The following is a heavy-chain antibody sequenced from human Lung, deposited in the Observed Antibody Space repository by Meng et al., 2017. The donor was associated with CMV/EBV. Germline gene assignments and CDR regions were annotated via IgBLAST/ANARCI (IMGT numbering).Heavy chain of an antibody. Sequence: GESXKISCAATGFTFSTYVMTWVRQAPGKGLEWVSSISGSSRGTYFADSVKGRFTTSRDNSKKMLYVQMNSLRADDTAIYYCARGRVSAAYDAFDIWGQGTMVTVSS. D-gene: IGHD2-2*01. V-gene: IGHV3-23*01. CDR1: GFTFSTYV. CDR3: ARGRVSAAYDAFDI. CDR2: ISGSSRGT. J-gene: IGHJ3*02.